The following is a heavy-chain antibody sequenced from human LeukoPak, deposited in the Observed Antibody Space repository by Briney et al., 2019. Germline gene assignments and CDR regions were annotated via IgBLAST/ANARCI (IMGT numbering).Heavy chain of an antibody. J-gene: IGHJ4*02. Sequence: SQTLSLTCTVSGGSISSGDYYWSWIRQPPGKGLEWIGYIYYSGSTYYNPSLKSRVTISVDTSKNQFSLKLSSVTAADTAVYYCARDSYYGSGSYNSDYWGQGTLVTVSS. V-gene: IGHV4-30-4*08. D-gene: IGHD3-10*01. CDR2: IYYSGST. CDR3: ARDSYYGSGSYNSDY. CDR1: GGSISSGDYY.